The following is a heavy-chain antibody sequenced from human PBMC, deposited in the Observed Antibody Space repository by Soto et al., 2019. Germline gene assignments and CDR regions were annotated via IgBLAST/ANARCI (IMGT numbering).Heavy chain of an antibody. Sequence: QVQLVQSGAEVKKPGSSVKVSCKASGGTFSSYAISWVRQAPGQGLAWMGGIIPIFGTANYAQKIQGRVTITADESTSTAYMERSSLRSEDTAVYYCARDSGGTTVAFGMDVWGQGTTVTVSS. CDR2: IIPIFGTA. CDR1: GGTFSSYA. J-gene: IGHJ6*02. V-gene: IGHV1-69*01. D-gene: IGHD4-17*01. CDR3: ARDSGGTTVAFGMDV.